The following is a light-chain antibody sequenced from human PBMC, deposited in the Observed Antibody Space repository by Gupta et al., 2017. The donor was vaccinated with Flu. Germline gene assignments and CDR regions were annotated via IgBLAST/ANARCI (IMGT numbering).Light chain of an antibody. CDR2: DVS. CDR1: SGDVGAYNS. Sequence: QSALTQPASVSGSPGQSITISCTGTSGDVGAYNSVSWYQQHPGKAPKLVIYDVSNRPSGVSNRFSGSKSGNTASLTISGLQAEDEADYSCSSYTTSPSPSYVCGTGTRVTVL. CDR3: SSYTTSPSPSYV. J-gene: IGLJ1*01. V-gene: IGLV2-14*03.